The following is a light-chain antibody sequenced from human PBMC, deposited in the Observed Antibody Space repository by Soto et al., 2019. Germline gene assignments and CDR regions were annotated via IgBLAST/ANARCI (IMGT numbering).Light chain of an antibody. J-gene: IGLJ2*01. V-gene: IGLV2-14*01. CDR2: DVI. CDR1: SSDVGGYNY. Sequence: QSALTQPASVSGSPGQSITISCTGTSSDVGGYNYVSWYQQHPGKAPKLMIYDVINRPSGVSNRFSGSKSGNTASLTISGLQAEDEADYDCSSYTSRSALVVFGGGTKLTVL. CDR3: SSYTSRSALVV.